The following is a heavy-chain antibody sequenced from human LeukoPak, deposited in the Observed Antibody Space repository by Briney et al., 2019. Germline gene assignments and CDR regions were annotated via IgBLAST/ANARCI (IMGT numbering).Heavy chain of an antibody. CDR2: ISGTGDAT. V-gene: IGHV3-23*01. Sequence: GGSLRLSCAASGFTFNNYAMGWVRQAPGKGLEWVSAISGTGDATWYPDSVKGRFTISRDKSRNTVYLQMNSLRAEDTALYYCARDRDFPRDQFDHWGQGTLVTVSS. CDR3: ARDRDFPRDQFDH. D-gene: IGHD2-21*02. J-gene: IGHJ4*02. CDR1: GFTFNNYA.